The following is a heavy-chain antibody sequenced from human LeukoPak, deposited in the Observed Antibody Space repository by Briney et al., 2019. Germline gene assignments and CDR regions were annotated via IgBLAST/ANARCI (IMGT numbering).Heavy chain of an antibody. CDR3: ARERYSSGWFDY. V-gene: IGHV3-23*01. CDR2: ISGSGGRT. CDR1: GFTFSSYA. J-gene: IGHJ4*02. Sequence: QPGGSLRLSCAASGFTFSSYAVSWVRQAPGKGLEWVSAISGSGGRTYYGDPVKGRFTNSRDNSKNTVYLQMNSLRAEDTAVYYCARERYSSGWFDYWGQGTLVTVSS. D-gene: IGHD6-19*01.